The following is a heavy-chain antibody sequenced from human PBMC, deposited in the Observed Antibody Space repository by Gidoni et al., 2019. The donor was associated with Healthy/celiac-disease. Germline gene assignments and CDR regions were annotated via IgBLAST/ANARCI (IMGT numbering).Heavy chain of an antibody. J-gene: IGHJ4*02. Sequence: QVQLVQSGAEVKKPGASVKVSCKASGYTFTSYGISWVRQAPGQGLEWMGWISAYNGNTNYAQKLQGRVPMTTDTSTSTAYMELRSLGSDDTAVYYCARDPPPTYYYDSSPLDYWGQGTLVTVSS. CDR2: ISAYNGNT. CDR1: GYTFTSYG. D-gene: IGHD3-22*01. CDR3: ARDPPPTYYYDSSPLDY. V-gene: IGHV1-18*01.